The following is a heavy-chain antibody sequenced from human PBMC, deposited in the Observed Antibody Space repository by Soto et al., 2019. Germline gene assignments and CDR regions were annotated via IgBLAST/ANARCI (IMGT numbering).Heavy chain of an antibody. Sequence: QVQLVQSGAEVKKPGSSVKVSCKASGGTFSSYTISWVRQAPGQGLEWLGRIIPILGIANYAQKFQGRVTITADKSTSTAYIELRSLRFEDMAVYYCASARIAAAGKDWFDPWGQGTLVTVSS. V-gene: IGHV1-69*02. J-gene: IGHJ5*02. CDR1: GGTFSSYT. D-gene: IGHD6-13*01. CDR3: ASARIAAAGKDWFDP. CDR2: IIPILGIA.